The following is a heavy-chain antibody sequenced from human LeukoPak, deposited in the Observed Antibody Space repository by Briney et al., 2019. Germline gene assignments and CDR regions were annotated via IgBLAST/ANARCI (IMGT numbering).Heavy chain of an antibody. J-gene: IGHJ4*02. CDR1: GFTFSSYS. D-gene: IGHD4-17*01. CDR2: ISSSSSYI. CDR3: ARVPTYGDYVASG. V-gene: IGHV3-21*01. Sequence: GGSLRLSCAASGFTFSSYSMNWVRQAPGKGLEWVSFISSSSSYIYYADSVKGRFTISRDNAKNSLYLQMNSLRAEDAAVYYCARVPTYGDYVASGWGQGTLVTVSS.